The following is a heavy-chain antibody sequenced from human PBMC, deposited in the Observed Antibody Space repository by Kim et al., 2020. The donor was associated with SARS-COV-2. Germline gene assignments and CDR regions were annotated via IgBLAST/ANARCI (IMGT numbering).Heavy chain of an antibody. J-gene: IGHJ5*02. CDR2: IYHSGTT. CDR3: ARSLYHAPSNSWVRFDP. CDR1: GGSLSGYY. D-gene: IGHD6-13*01. Sequence: SETLSLTCAVYGGSLSGYYWSWIRQPPGKGLEWIREIYHSGTTNYNPSLKSRVTISVDTSKNQFSPKLSSVTAADTAVYYCARSLYHAPSNSWVRFDPWGQGTLVTVSS. V-gene: IGHV4-34*01.